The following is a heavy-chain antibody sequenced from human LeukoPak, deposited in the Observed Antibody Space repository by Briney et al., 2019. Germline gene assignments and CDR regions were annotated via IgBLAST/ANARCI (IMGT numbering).Heavy chain of an antibody. V-gene: IGHV1-2*02. J-gene: IGHJ4*02. CDR1: GYTFTGYY. CDR2: INPNSGGT. D-gene: IGHD3-3*01. CDR3: ARRGISRWTNDY. Sequence: GASVKVSCKASGYTFTGYYMHWVRQAPGQGLEWMGWINPNSGGTSYAQKFQGRVTMTRDTSISTAYMELSRLRSDDTAVYYCARRGISRWTNDYWGQGTLVTVSS.